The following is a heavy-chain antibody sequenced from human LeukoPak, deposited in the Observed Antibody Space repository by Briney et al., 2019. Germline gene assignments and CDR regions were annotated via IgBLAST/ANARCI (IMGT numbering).Heavy chain of an antibody. J-gene: IGHJ4*02. CDR1: GFTFSSYW. CDR2: IKQDGSEK. V-gene: IGHV3-7*03. D-gene: IGHD3-3*01. CDR3: AKGPRFFGVVLYYFDY. Sequence: QSGGSLRLSCAASGFTFSSYWMSWVRQAPGKGLEWVANIKQDGSEKYYVDSVKGRFTISRDNAKNSLYLQMNSLRAEDTALYYCAKGPRFFGVVLYYFDYWGQGTLVTVSS.